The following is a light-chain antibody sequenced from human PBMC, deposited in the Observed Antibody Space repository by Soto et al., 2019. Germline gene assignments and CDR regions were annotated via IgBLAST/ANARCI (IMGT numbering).Light chain of an antibody. Sequence: QSVLTQSPSASASLGASVKLTCTLSSGHSSYAIAWHQQQPEKGPRYFMKLNSDGSHSKGDGIPDRFSGSSSGAERYLTISSLQSEDEADYYCQTWVTGIQVFGGGTKLTVL. J-gene: IGLJ3*02. CDR1: SGHSSYA. V-gene: IGLV4-69*01. CDR2: LNSDGSH. CDR3: QTWVTGIQV.